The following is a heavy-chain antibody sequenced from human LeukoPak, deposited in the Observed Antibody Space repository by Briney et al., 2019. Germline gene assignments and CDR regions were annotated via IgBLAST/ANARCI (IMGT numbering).Heavy chain of an antibody. CDR1: GYSFTSYD. CDR3: ARGPPNWGYDY. Sequence: ASVKVSFKSSGYSFTSYDFNWVRQGTAQRPEWMGWMSPNSGDTGYAKKFQDRVTMTRNTSISTAYMELSSLRSDDTAVYYCARGPPNWGYDYWGPGTLVTVSS. J-gene: IGHJ4*02. CDR2: MSPNSGDT. D-gene: IGHD7-27*01. V-gene: IGHV1-8*01.